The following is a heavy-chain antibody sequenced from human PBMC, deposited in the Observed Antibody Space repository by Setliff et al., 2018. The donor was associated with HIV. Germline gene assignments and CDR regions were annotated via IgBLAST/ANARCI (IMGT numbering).Heavy chain of an antibody. CDR1: GFTVSSTY. V-gene: IGHV3-53*05. CDR3: ARVLPYNSALDN. Sequence: LRLSCAASGFTVSSTYMSWVRQSPVRGLEWVSVVYSAGNTYYADSVKGRFTVSRDESENTTYLQMRSLRREDTAVYYCARVLPYNSALDNWGQGTLVTVSS. D-gene: IGHD6-25*01. CDR2: VYSAGNT. J-gene: IGHJ4*02.